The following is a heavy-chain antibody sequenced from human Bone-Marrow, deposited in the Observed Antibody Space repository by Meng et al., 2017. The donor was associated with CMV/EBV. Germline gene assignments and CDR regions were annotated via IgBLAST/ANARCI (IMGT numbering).Heavy chain of an antibody. V-gene: IGHV1-18*01. CDR2: ISAYNGNT. CDR1: FTSYG. Sequence: FTSYGISWVRQAHGQGLEWMGWISAYNGNTNYAQKLQGRVTMTTDTSTSTAYMELRSLRSDDTAVYYCARLGCSGGSCYSSGWFDPWGQGTLVTVSS. CDR3: ARLGCSGGSCYSSGWFDP. J-gene: IGHJ5*02. D-gene: IGHD2-15*01.